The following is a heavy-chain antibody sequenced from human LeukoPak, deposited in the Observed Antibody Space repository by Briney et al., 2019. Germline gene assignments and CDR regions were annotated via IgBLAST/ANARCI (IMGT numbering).Heavy chain of an antibody. CDR2: ISSSSSYI. Sequence: GGSLRLSCAASGFTFSSYSMNWVHQAPGKGLEWVSSISSSSSYIYYADSVKGRFTISRDNAKNTLYLQMNSLRAEDTAVYYCAKENRITMVRGVDYWGQGTLVTVSS. CDR3: AKENRITMVRGVDY. J-gene: IGHJ4*02. CDR1: GFTFSSYS. V-gene: IGHV3-21*01. D-gene: IGHD3-10*01.